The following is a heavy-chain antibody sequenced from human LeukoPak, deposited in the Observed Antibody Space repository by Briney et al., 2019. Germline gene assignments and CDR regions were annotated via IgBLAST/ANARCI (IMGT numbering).Heavy chain of an antibody. CDR1: GCSFTSYW. J-gene: IGHJ5*02. V-gene: IGHV5-51*01. CDR2: IYPGDSDT. CDR3: ARQKVANTGVSWFDP. Sequence: GESLKISCKGSGCSFTSYWIGWVRQMPGKGLEWMGIIYPGDSDTRYSPSFQGQVTISADKSISTAYLQWSSLKASDTAMYYCARQKVANTGVSWFDPWGQGTLVTVSS. D-gene: IGHD2-15*01.